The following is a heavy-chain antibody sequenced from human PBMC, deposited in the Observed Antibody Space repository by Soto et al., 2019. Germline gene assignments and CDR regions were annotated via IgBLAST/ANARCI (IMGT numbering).Heavy chain of an antibody. V-gene: IGHV1-8*01. CDR1: GYTFTSYD. CDR3: AGGLITVAYTRRFVT. Sequence: QVQLVQSGAEVKKPGASVKVSCKASGYTFTSYDINWVRQATGQGLEYLGWMNPNSGNTGYVQKFQGRVTMTRDTSINPTKMELSSLRYAQSAVYFFAGGLITVAYTRRFVTWGQGNRVKVS. CDR2: MNPNSGNT. J-gene: IGHJ4*02. D-gene: IGHD3-10*01.